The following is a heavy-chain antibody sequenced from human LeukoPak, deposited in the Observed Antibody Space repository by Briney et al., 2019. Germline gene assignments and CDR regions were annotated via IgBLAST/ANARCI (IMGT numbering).Heavy chain of an antibody. V-gene: IGHV3-23*01. CDR3: AKGGGAGDYSYFDY. J-gene: IGHJ4*02. Sequence: GGSLRLSCAASGFTFSRYSIHWVRQAPGKGLEWVSAISGSGGSTYYADSVKGRFTISRDNSKNTLYLQMNSLRAEDTAVYYCAKGGGAGDYSYFDYWGQGTLVTVSS. CDR1: GFTFSRYS. D-gene: IGHD7-27*01. CDR2: ISGSGGST.